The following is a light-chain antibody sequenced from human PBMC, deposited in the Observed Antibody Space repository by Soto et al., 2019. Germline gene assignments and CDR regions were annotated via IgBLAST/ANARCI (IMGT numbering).Light chain of an antibody. CDR2: DVN. CDR1: RSDIGAYNF. J-gene: IGLJ2*01. V-gene: IGLV2-14*03. CDR3: TSWTTSTTMI. Sequence: QSALTQPASVSRSPGQSITISCTGTRSDIGAYNFVSWYQQHPGEVPKLILYDVNVRPSGVSNRFSGSKSGNTASLTISGLQAEDEADYYCTSWTTSTTMIFGGGTKLTV.